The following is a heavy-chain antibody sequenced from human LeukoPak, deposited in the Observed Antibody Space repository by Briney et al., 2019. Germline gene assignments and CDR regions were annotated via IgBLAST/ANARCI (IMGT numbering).Heavy chain of an antibody. CDR3: ARYCGGVSCSSGYDY. CDR2: ISTNGGST. Sequence: GGSLRLSCAASGFTFSSYAMHWVRQTPGKGLEYVSAISTNGGSTYYANSVKGRFTISRDNSKNTLYLQMGSLRAEDTAVYYCARYCGGVSCSSGYDYWGQGTLVTVSS. V-gene: IGHV3-64*01. CDR1: GFTFSSYA. J-gene: IGHJ4*02. D-gene: IGHD2-15*01.